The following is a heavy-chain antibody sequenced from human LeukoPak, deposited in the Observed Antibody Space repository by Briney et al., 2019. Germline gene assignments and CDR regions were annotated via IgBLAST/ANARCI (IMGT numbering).Heavy chain of an antibody. D-gene: IGHD3-3*01. CDR1: GGSISSYY. CDR3: AREAFDGEVDY. V-gene: IGHV4-59*12. Sequence: SETLSLTCTVSGGSISSYYWSWIRQPPGKGLEWIGYIYYSGSTNYNPSLKSRVTISVDTSKNQFSLKLSSVTAADTAVYYCAREAFDGEVDYWGQGTLVTVSS. J-gene: IGHJ4*02. CDR2: IYYSGST.